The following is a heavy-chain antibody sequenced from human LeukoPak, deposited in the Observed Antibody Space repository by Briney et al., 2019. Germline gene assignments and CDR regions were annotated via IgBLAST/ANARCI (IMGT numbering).Heavy chain of an antibody. J-gene: IGHJ5*02. CDR2: INPNSGGT. Sequence: ASVKVSCKASGYTFTGYYMHWVRQAPGQGLEWMGWINPNSGGTNYAQKFQGRVTMTRDTSISTAYMELSRLRSDGTAVYYCARLAYLGDRRNWFDPWGQGTLVTVSS. CDR3: ARLAYLGDRRNWFDP. V-gene: IGHV1-2*02. D-gene: IGHD3-16*01. CDR1: GYTFTGYY.